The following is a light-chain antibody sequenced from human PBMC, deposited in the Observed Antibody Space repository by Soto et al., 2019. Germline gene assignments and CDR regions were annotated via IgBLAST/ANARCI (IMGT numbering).Light chain of an antibody. CDR1: QDISNY. CDR2: DAS. J-gene: IGKJ5*01. CDR3: QQYDNVPPSIT. V-gene: IGKV1-33*01. Sequence: DIEIAYSSCSLSLSLVARVTITSQASQDISNYLNWYQQKPGKAPKLLIYDASNLETGVPSRFSGSGSGTDFTFTISSLQPEDIATYYCQQYDNVPPSITFGQGTRLDIK.